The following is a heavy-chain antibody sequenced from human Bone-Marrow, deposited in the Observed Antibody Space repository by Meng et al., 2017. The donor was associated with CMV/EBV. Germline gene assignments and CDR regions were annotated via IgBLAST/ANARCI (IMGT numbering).Heavy chain of an antibody. D-gene: IGHD2-21*01. CDR1: GYTITTYG. CDR2: ISSHSGDT. CDR3: VREYCGGDWIFANIYFDN. V-gene: IGHV1-18*01. J-gene: IGHJ4*02. Sequence: ASVKVFCKASGYTITTYGLSWVRQAPGQGLEWMGWISSHSGDTNYAPKVQGRVTMTTDTSTNTAYMELRSLRSDDTAIYYCVREYCGGDWIFANIYFDNWGQGTLVTVSS.